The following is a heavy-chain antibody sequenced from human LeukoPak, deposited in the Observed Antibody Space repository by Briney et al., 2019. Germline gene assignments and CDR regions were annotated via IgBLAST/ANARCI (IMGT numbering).Heavy chain of an antibody. D-gene: IGHD4-17*01. CDR1: GGSISSTTYY. Sequence: SGPLSLTCPVSGGSISSTTYYWGWIRQPPGRGLEWIGSIYYSGTTNYNPSLKSRVTLPLDSSKSQLALKVTSVTAADTAVYYCARDEFGDFQGFDYWGQGTRVTVSS. CDR2: IYYSGTT. J-gene: IGHJ4*02. CDR3: ARDEFGDFQGFDY. V-gene: IGHV4-39*06.